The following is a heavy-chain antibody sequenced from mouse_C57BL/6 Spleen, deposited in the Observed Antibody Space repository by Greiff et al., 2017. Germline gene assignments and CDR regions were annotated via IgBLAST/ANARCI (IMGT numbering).Heavy chain of an antibody. V-gene: IGHV14-3*01. CDR1: GFNIKNTY. CDR3: AHLPYGNYDAY. CDR2: IDPANGNT. D-gene: IGHD2-10*02. Sequence: EVQLLQSVAELVRPGASVKLSCTASGFNIKNTYMHWVKQRPEQGLEWIGRIDPANGNTKSAPKFQGKATITADTSANTAYLQLSSLTTEDTAIYYCAHLPYGNYDAYWGQGTLVTVSA. J-gene: IGHJ3*01.